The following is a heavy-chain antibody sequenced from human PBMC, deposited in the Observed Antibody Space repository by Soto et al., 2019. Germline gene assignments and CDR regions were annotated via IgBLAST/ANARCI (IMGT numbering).Heavy chain of an antibody. CDR3: ARANSSGWPWDFDY. Sequence: QVQLVESGGGVVQPGRSLRLSCAASGFTFSSYGMHWVRQAPGKGLGWVAVIWYDGSNQYYAYSVKGRFTISRDNSKNTLYLQMNSLRAEDTAVYYCARANSSGWPWDFDYWGQGTLVTVSS. V-gene: IGHV3-33*01. J-gene: IGHJ4*02. CDR2: IWYDGSNQ. D-gene: IGHD6-19*01. CDR1: GFTFSSYG.